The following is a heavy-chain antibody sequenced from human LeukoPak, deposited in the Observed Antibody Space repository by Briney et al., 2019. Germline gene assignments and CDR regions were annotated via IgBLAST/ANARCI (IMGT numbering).Heavy chain of an antibody. D-gene: IGHD3-16*02. V-gene: IGHV5-51*01. J-gene: IGHJ4*02. CDR3: ARPENDYVWGSYRLLY. CDR1: GYGFTSYW. CDR2: IYPGDSDT. Sequence: PGGSLKISCKGFGYGFTSYWMGGVRQIPGKGLGGWGIIYPGDSDTSYSPPFQGQVTISADKSISTAYLQWSSLKASDTAMYYCARPENDYVWGSYRLLYWGQGTLVTVSS.